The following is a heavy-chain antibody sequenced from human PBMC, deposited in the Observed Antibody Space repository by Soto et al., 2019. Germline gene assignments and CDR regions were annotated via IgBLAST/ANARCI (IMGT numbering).Heavy chain of an antibody. J-gene: IGHJ4*02. V-gene: IGHV3-23*01. Sequence: PGGSLRLSCAASGFTFSTYAMSWVRQAPGKGLQWLSALSGSGDTTYYADSVKGRFTISRDNSKNTLYLQMNSLRAEDTAVYYCAKDLVGATSYWGQGTLVTVSS. CDR1: GFTFSTYA. CDR2: LSGSGDTT. CDR3: AKDLVGATSY. D-gene: IGHD1-26*01.